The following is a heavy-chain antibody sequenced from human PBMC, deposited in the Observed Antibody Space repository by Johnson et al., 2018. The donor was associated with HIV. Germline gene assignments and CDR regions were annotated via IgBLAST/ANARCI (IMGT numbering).Heavy chain of an antibody. Sequence: QVQLVESGGGLIQPGGSLRLSCAASEFTVSSYDMSYVRQSTGKGLEWVSDISSRGSIIYYADSVKGRFTISRDNAENSLYLQMNNLRAEDTAVYYCGRHRDDAFDIWGQGTMVTVSS. D-gene: IGHD2-21*02. CDR1: EFTVSSYD. CDR3: GRHRDDAFDI. J-gene: IGHJ3*02. V-gene: IGHV3-11*04. CDR2: ISSRGSII.